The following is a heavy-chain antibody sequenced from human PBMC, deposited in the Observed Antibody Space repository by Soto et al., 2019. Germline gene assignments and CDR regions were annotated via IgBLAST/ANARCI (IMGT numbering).Heavy chain of an antibody. CDR2: INPYSGGA. V-gene: IGHV1-2*02. CDR3: ARGDSTDCSNGVCSFFYNHDMDV. Sequence: ASVKVSCKASGYTFTGYFMHWVRQAPGQGLEWMGWINPYSGGADYAQSFQGRVTMTRDTSISTASMELTRLTSDDTAIYYCARGDSTDCSNGVCSFFYNHDMDVWGQGTTVTVS. J-gene: IGHJ6*02. D-gene: IGHD2-8*01. CDR1: GYTFTGYF.